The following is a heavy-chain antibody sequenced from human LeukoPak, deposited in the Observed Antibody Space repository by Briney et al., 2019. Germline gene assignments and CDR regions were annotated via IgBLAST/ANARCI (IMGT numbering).Heavy chain of an antibody. D-gene: IGHD2-2*01. CDR2: IKEDGSQE. V-gene: IGHV3-7*01. CDR1: GFTFSRYW. J-gene: IGHJ4*02. CDR3: ARDRYATY. Sequence: GGSLRLSCAASGFTFSRYWMTWARQAPGKGLEWVANIKEDGSQEHCVGSVKGRFTISRDNANNSLYLQMDSLRDEDTAIYYCARDRYATYWGQGTPVTVSS.